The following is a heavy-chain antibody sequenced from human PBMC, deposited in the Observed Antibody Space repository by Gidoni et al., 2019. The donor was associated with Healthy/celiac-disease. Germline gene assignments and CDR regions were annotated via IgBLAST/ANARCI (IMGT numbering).Heavy chain of an antibody. CDR1: GYTGRSHS. V-gene: IGHV3-48*02. CDR2: ISSSRSTI. Sequence: EVQLVESGGGLVQPGGSLRLSCAASGYTGRSHSMNWVRQAQGKGLGWVSYISSSRSTIYYADSVKGRFTISRDNAKNSLYLQMNSLRDDDPAVYYCARDRVDGSGSYYYYGMDVWGQGTTVTVSS. J-gene: IGHJ6*02. CDR3: ARDRVDGSGSYYYYGMDV. D-gene: IGHD3-10*01.